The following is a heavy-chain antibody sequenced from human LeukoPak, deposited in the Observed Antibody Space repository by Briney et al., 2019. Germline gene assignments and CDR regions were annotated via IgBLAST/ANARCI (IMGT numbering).Heavy chain of an antibody. CDR1: GFTFSSYA. CDR2: ITGSGDGT. Sequence: GGSLRLSCAASGFTFSSYAMMWVRQSPEKGLEWVSSITGSGDGTYYADSVRGRFTISRDNSRNTLYLQMNSLRAEDTAVYFCVKGFVHPTYYFEYWGQGTLVTVSS. J-gene: IGHJ4*02. V-gene: IGHV3-23*01. D-gene: IGHD3-10*01. CDR3: VKGFVHPTYYFEY.